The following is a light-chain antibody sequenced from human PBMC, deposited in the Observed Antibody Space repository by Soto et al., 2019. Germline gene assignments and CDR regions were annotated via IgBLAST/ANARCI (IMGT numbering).Light chain of an antibody. J-gene: IGKJ1*01. CDR1: QGVSTW. CDR2: DAS. Sequence: DIQMTQSPSTLSASVGDRVTITCRASQGVSTWLAWYQQKPGKAPNLLIYDASILQRGVPSRFSGSGSGTEFTLTISSLQPDDFATYYCQQYTNYPWTFGQGTKVEIK. CDR3: QQYTNYPWT. V-gene: IGKV1-5*01.